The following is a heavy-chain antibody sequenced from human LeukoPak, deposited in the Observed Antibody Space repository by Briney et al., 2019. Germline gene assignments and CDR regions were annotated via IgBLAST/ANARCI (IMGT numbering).Heavy chain of an antibody. CDR1: GGTFSSYA. J-gene: IGHJ4*02. CDR2: IIPIFGTA. Sequence: GASVKVSCKASGGTFSSYAISWVRQAPGQGLEWMGGIIPIFGTANYAQKFQGRVTITADESTSTAYMELSSLGSEDTAVYYCARRRLGYSYGYDLDYWGQGTLVTVSS. V-gene: IGHV1-69*13. D-gene: IGHD5-18*01. CDR3: ARRRLGYSYGYDLDY.